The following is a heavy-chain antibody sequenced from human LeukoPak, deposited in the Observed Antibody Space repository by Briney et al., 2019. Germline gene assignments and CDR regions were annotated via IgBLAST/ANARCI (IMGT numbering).Heavy chain of an antibody. Sequence: PGGSLRLSCAASGFTVSSNYMSWVRQAPGKGLEWVSVIYSGGSTYYADSVKGRFTISRDNSKNTLYLQMNSLRAEDTAVYYCASIPRIYDKRGYSYAAFDIWGQGTMVTVSS. J-gene: IGHJ3*02. CDR3: ASIPRIYDKRGYSYAAFDI. CDR1: GFTVSSNY. CDR2: IYSGGST. V-gene: IGHV3-66*01. D-gene: IGHD5-18*01.